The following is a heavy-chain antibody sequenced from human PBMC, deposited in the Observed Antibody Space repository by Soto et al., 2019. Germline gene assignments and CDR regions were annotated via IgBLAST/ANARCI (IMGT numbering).Heavy chain of an antibody. CDR3: ARAGEQLVGMDV. J-gene: IGHJ6*02. CDR1: GYTFTSYY. V-gene: IGHV1-46*01. Sequence: ASVTVSCQASGYTFTSYYMHWVRQAPGQGLEWMGIINPSGGSTSYAQKFQGRVTMTRDTSTSTVYMELSSLRSEDTAVYYCARAGEQLVGMDVWGQGTTVTSP. CDR2: INPSGGST. D-gene: IGHD6-6*01.